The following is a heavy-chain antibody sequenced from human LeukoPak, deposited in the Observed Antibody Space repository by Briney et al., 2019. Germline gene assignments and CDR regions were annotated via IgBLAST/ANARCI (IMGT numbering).Heavy chain of an antibody. D-gene: IGHD3-9*01. CDR3: ARQIGSGNWLSSYYFDY. V-gene: IGHV4-38-2*02. CDR2: IYHSGST. CDR1: GYSISSGYY. Sequence: PSETLSLTCTVSGYSISSGYYWGWIRPPPGKGLEWIGSIYHSGSTYYNPSLKSRVTISVDTSKNQFSLKLSSVTAADTAVYYCARQIGSGNWLSSYYFDYWGQGTLVTVSS. J-gene: IGHJ4*02.